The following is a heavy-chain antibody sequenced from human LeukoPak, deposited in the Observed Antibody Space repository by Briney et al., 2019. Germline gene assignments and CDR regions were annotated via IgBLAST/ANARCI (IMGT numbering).Heavy chain of an antibody. V-gene: IGHV4-59*08. J-gene: IGHJ4*02. Sequence: SETLSLTCAVSGGSIYSHYWGWIRQPPGKGLEWIGDIYYKGNTNYNPSLKSRVTISLDTSKNHLSLTLTSVVAADTAIYYCMRRDTGWNYSDNGDQGILVTVSS. CDR2: IYYKGNT. CDR3: MRRDTGWNYSDN. CDR1: GGSIYSHY. D-gene: IGHD6-19*01.